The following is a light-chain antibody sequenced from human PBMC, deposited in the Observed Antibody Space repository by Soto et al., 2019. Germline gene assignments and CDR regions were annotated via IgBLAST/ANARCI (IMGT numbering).Light chain of an antibody. CDR1: SSDVGGYNY. V-gene: IGLV2-14*01. CDR2: EVS. J-gene: IGLJ3*02. Sequence: QSVLTQPASVSGSPGQSITISCTGTSSDVGGYNYVSWYQQHPGKAPKLMIYEVSNRPSGVSNRFSGSKSGNTASLTISGLQAEDEADYYCSSYTSSSAPNWLFGGGTQLTVL. CDR3: SSYTSSSAPNWL.